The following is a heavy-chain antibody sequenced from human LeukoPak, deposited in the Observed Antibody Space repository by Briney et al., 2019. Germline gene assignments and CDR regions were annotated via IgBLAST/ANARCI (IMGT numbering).Heavy chain of an antibody. CDR1: GGSISSYY. D-gene: IGHD3-10*01. CDR3: ARDRRISGSGSPSGY. J-gene: IGHJ4*02. Sequence: SETLSLTCTVSGGSISSYYWSWIRQPPGKGLEWIGYIYYSGSTNYNPSLKSRVTISVDTSKNQFSLKLSSVTAADTAVYYCARDRRISGSGSPSGYWGQGTLVTVSS. CDR2: IYYSGST. V-gene: IGHV4-59*01.